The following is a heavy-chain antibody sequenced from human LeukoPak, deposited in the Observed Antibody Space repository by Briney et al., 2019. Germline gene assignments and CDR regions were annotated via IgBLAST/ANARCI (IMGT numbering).Heavy chain of an antibody. CDR3: AKDLVPTTLGYSQH. CDR2: IYTSGGT. J-gene: IGHJ1*01. V-gene: IGHV4-4*07. CDR1: GSSISNYY. Sequence: SETLSLTCTVSGSSISNYYWTWIRQPAGKGLEWIGRIYTSGGTNYNPSLKTRVTMSVDTSKNQVSLKLSSVTAADTAVYYCAKDLVPTTLGYSQHWGQGTLVTVSS. D-gene: IGHD2-2*01.